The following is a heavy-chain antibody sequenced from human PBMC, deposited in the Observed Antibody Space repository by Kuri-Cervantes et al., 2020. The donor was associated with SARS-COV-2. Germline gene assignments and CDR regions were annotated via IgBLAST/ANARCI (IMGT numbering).Heavy chain of an antibody. CDR1: GFTFSSFS. CDR3: AKDSPEIVVVPAAPLYFDL. D-gene: IGHD2-2*01. J-gene: IGHJ2*01. Sequence: GGSLRLSCAVSGFTFSSFSMNWVRQAPGKGLEWVSGISGSGDNTYYADSVKGRFTISRDNSKKTLYLQMNSLRVEDTALYYCAKDSPEIVVVPAAPLYFDLWGRGTLVTVSS. CDR2: ISGSGDNT. V-gene: IGHV3-23*01.